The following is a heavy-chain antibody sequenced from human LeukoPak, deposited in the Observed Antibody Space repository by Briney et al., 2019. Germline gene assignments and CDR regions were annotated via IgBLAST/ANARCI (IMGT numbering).Heavy chain of an antibody. CDR2: MSSSDDGR. CDR3: AKDFVTVTGLVNYFDY. J-gene: IGHJ4*02. V-gene: IGHV3-23*01. CDR1: GFTFSTFA. Sequence: GGSLRLSCAASGFTFSTFAMIWVRQPPGKGLEWVSAMSSSDDGRYYAASVRGRFTISRDTSRSTLYLQMNSLRAEDTAVYYCAKDFVTVTGLVNYFDYWGQGTLVTVSS. D-gene: IGHD6-19*01.